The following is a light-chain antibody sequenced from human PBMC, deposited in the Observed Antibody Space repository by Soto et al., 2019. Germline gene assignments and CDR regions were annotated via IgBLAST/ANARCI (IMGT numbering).Light chain of an antibody. Sequence: QSALTQPASVSGSPGQSITISCTGTSSDVGGYNFVSWYQHHPAKAPKLMIYDVSNRPSGVSNRFSGSKSGNTASLTISGLHAEDEAHYYCSSYTSNDTLVVFGGGTKLTVL. J-gene: IGLJ2*01. CDR3: SSYTSNDTLVV. V-gene: IGLV2-14*03. CDR2: DVS. CDR1: SSDVGGYNF.